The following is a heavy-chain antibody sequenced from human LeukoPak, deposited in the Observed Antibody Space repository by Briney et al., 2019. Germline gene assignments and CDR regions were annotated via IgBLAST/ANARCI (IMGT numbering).Heavy chain of an antibody. CDR1: GFIFSNYG. CDR3: ARGLRNTDTFDI. V-gene: IGHV3-33*01. J-gene: IGHJ3*02. CDR2: IWYDGSNK. Sequence: PGGSLRVSCAASGFIFSNYGMHWVRQAQGKGLEWVAVIWYDGSNKYYADSVKGRFTISRDNSKNTVYLQMNSLRAEDTAVYYCARGLRNTDTFDIWGQGTMVTVSS.